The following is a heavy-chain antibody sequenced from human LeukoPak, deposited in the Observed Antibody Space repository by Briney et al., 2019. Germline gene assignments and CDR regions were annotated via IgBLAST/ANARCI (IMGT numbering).Heavy chain of an antibody. J-gene: IGHJ4*02. V-gene: IGHV4-34*01. CDR1: SGSFSGYY. Sequence: SETLSLTCAVYSGSFSGYYWSWIRQPPGKGLEWIGEINHSGSTNYNPSLKSRVTISVGTSKNQFSLKLSSVTAADTAVYYCAGTYYYGSGSYYPYGYWGQGTLVTVSS. CDR3: AGTYYYGSGSYYPYGY. D-gene: IGHD3-10*01. CDR2: INHSGST.